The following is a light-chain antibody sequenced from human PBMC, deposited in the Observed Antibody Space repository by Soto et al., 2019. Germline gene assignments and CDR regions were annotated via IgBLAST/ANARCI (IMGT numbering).Light chain of an antibody. Sequence: EIVLTQSPGTLSLSPEERATLSCRASQGVSSTYLAWYQQRLGQAPRLLIFGASSRATGIPDRFSGSGSGTDFTLSISRLEPEDFAVYYCQLYGNSPPMYTFGQGTKVDIK. CDR1: QGVSSTY. CDR3: QLYGNSPPMYT. V-gene: IGKV3-20*01. J-gene: IGKJ2*01. CDR2: GAS.